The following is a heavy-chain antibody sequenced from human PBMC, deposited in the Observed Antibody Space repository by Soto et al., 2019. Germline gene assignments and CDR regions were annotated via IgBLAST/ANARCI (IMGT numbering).Heavy chain of an antibody. Sequence: QVQLVQSGAEVKKPGSSVKVSCKASGGTFSSYAISWVRQAPGQGLEWMGGIIPIFGTANYAQKFQGRVTITADESTSTADMELSSLRSEDTAVYYCARVVASITGTLNYYYCGMDVWGQGTTVTVSS. CDR1: GGTFSSYA. J-gene: IGHJ6*02. V-gene: IGHV1-69*01. CDR3: ARVVASITGTLNYYYCGMDV. CDR2: IIPIFGTA. D-gene: IGHD1-20*01.